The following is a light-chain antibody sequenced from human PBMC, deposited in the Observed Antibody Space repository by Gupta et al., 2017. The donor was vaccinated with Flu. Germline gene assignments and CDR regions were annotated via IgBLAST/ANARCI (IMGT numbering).Light chain of an antibody. CDR3: QQYYSTPHT. J-gene: IGKJ2*01. CDR2: WAS. V-gene: IGKV4-1*01. CDR1: QTVLHRSNNSDY. Sequence: SPRERPPTNCKSSQTVLHRSNNSDYLAWYQQQPGKPPNRLIYWASTRESGVPARFSGSGSEPXFILTIXSLQAADAPVYYCQQYYSTPHTCGXGTKLEIK.